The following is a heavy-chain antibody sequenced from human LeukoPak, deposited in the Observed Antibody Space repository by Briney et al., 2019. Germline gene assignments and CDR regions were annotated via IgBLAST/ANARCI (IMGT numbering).Heavy chain of an antibody. CDR3: TRHYDILTGYYGGAFDM. Sequence: GGSLKLSCAASGFTFSGSAMHWVRQASGKGLEWVGRIRSKANSYATAYAASVKGRFTISRDDSKNTAYLQMNSLKTEDTAVYYCTRHYDILTGYYGGAFDMWGQGTMVTVSS. CDR1: GFTFSGSA. CDR2: IRSKANSYAT. J-gene: IGHJ3*02. V-gene: IGHV3-73*01. D-gene: IGHD3-9*01.